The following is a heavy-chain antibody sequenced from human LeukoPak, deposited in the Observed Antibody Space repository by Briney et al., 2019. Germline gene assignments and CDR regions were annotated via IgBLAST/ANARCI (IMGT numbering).Heavy chain of an antibody. CDR3: AKFPSYSSGWYFVY. CDR1: TTFSKYW. V-gene: IGHV3-74*01. CDR2: INTDGTTT. D-gene: IGHD6-19*01. Sequence: GGSLRLSCTSSTTFSKYWMHWVRQAPGKGLEWVSRINTDGTTTNYADSVKGRFTISRDNAGNMLYLQMNSLRAEDTAVYYCAKFPSYSSGWYFVYWGQGTLVTVSS. J-gene: IGHJ4*02.